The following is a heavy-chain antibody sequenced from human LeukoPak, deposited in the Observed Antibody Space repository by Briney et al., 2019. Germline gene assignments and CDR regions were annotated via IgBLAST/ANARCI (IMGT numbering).Heavy chain of an antibody. Sequence: ETLSLTCTVSGGSISSYYWSWIRQPPGKGLEWIGYIYDSGSTNYNPSLKSRATISVDASKNQFSLKLSSVTAADTAVYYCARVGGTNYYYYGMDVWGQGTTVTVSS. D-gene: IGHD1-1*01. V-gene: IGHV4-59*01. J-gene: IGHJ6*02. CDR1: GGSISSYY. CDR3: ARVGGTNYYYYGMDV. CDR2: IYDSGST.